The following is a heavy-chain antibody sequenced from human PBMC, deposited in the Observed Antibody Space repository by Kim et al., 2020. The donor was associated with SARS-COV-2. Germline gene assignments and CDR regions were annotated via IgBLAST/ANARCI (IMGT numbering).Heavy chain of an antibody. CDR3: ARDPQPIVLMVYNGMDV. Sequence: CQGRCTMTRDTSTSTVYMELSSLRSEDTAVYYCARDPQPIVLMVYNGMDVWGQGTTVTVSS. V-gene: IGHV1-46*01. D-gene: IGHD2-8*01. J-gene: IGHJ6*02.